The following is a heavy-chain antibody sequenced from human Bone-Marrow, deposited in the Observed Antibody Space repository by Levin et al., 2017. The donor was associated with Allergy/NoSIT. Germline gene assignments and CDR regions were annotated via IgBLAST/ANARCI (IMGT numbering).Heavy chain of an antibody. CDR2: IHGGGGST. J-gene: IGHJ3*02. V-gene: IGHV3-23*01. D-gene: IGHD4-17*01. CDR1: GFTFSSYA. Sequence: GGSLRLSCAASGFTFSSYAMSWVRQAPGKGLEWVSAIHGGGGSTYYADSVKGRFTISRDNSKNTLYLQMDSLRAEDTAVYYCAKLDPKTTASTRGAFDIWGLGTMVTVSS. CDR3: AKLDPKTTASTRGAFDI.